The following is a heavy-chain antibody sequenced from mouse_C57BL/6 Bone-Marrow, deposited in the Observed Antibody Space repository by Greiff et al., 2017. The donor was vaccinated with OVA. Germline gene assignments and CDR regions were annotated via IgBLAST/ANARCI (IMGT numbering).Heavy chain of an antibody. Sequence: EVHLVESGGGLVQPGGSLKLSCAASGFTISDYGMAWVRQAPRQGPEWVAFISNLAYSIYYADTVTGRFTISRENAKNTLYLERGSLRSEDTDMYYCARLGLLRRYYAMDYWGQGTSVTVSS. D-gene: IGHD1-1*01. J-gene: IGHJ4*01. CDR2: ISNLAYSI. CDR1: GFTISDYG. CDR3: ARLGLLRRYYAMDY. V-gene: IGHV5-15*01.